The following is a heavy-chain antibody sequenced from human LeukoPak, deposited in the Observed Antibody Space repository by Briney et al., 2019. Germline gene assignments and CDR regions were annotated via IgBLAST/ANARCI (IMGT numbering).Heavy chain of an antibody. CDR1: GFTFSSYS. V-gene: IGHV3-7*01. CDR3: ARGSTMDYYTFDI. CDR2: INQGGSQK. Sequence: PGGSLRLSCVASGFTFSSYSMNWVRQAPGKGLEWVGNINQGGSQKYYVDSVKGRFTLSRDIAENSLFLQLNNLRVDDTALYYCARGSTMDYYTFDIWGQGTLVTVSS. J-gene: IGHJ3*02. D-gene: IGHD3-10*01.